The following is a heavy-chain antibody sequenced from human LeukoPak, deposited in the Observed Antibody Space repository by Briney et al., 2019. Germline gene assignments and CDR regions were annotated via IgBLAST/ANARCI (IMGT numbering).Heavy chain of an antibody. CDR2: IRYDGSNK. J-gene: IGHJ4*02. V-gene: IGHV3-30*02. CDR1: VFTFSSYV. Sequence: GGSLRLSCAASVFTFSSYVMHWVRQAPGKGLEWVAFIRYDGSNKYYADSVKGRFTISRDNSKNTLYLQMNSLRAEDTAVYYCARDTPWDYSSSWYHPFDYWGQGTLVTVSS. D-gene: IGHD6-13*01. CDR3: ARDTPWDYSSSWYHPFDY.